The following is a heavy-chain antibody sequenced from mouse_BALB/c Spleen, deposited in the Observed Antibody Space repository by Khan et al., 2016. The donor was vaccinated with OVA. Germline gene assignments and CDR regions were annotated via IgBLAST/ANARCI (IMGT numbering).Heavy chain of an antibody. J-gene: IGHJ2*02. CDR2: ISYSGNT. CDR3: ARVYGGDFDY. D-gene: IGHD1-1*01. CDR1: GYSITSDYA. V-gene: IGHV3-2*02. Sequence: EVQLQQSGPGLVKPSQSLSLTCTVTGYSITSDYAWNWIRQFPGNKLEWMGFISYSGNTKYNPSLKSRFSIPRETSKNQFFLQLNSVTTEDTATYYCARVYGGDFDYWGQGTSLTVSS.